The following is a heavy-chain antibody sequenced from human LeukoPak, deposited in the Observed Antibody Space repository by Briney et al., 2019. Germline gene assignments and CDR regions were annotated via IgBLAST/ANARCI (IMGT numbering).Heavy chain of an antibody. V-gene: IGHV3-43*01. CDR2: ISWGGGST. CDR3: AKDSGAADSDY. CDR1: GFTCDDYT. Sequence: GGSLRLSCAASGFTCDDYTMHWVRQAPGKGREWVSLISWGGGSTYYAVSVKGRFTISRDNSKNSLYLQMNSLRTEDTALYYCAKDSGAADSDYWGQGTLVTVSS. D-gene: IGHD6-13*01. J-gene: IGHJ4*02.